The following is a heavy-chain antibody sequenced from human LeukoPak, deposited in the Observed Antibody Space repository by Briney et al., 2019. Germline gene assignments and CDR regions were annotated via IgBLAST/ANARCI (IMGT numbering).Heavy chain of an antibody. D-gene: IGHD3-10*01. CDR3: AKGPVVRGVTVILKTGEKGALDY. Sequence: PSETLSLTCAVYGGSFSGYYWSWIRQPPGKGLEWIGEINHSGSTNYNPSLKSRVTISVDTSKNQFSLKLSSVTAADTAVYYCAKGPVVRGVTVILKTGEKGALDYWGQGTLVTVSS. V-gene: IGHV4-34*01. J-gene: IGHJ4*02. CDR2: INHSGST. CDR1: GGSFSGYY.